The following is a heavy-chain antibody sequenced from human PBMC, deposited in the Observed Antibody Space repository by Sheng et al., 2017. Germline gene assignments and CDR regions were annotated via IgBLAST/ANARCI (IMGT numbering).Heavy chain of an antibody. V-gene: IGHV3-7*01. CDR2: MNPDGSEK. Sequence: EVQLVESGGGLVQPGGSLRLSCAASGFTFSDFWMSWVRQAPGKGLEWVANMNPDGSEKYYVDSVKGRFTISRDNTKNSLYLQMNSLRAEDTAVYYCAREDWESRDYWGQGTLVTVSS. CDR3: AREDWESRDY. CDR1: GFTFSDFW. D-gene: IGHD3-9*01. J-gene: IGHJ4*02.